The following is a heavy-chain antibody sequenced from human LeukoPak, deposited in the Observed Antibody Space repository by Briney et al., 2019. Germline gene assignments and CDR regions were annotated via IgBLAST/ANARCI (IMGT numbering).Heavy chain of an antibody. CDR3: ARLGSGWSRVVNWFDP. CDR1: GFSFSSYS. CDR2: ISSSSSYI. J-gene: IGHJ5*02. V-gene: IGHV3-21*01. Sequence: GGSLRLSCAASGFSFSSYSMNWVRQAPGKGLEWVSSISSSSSYIYYADSVKGRFTISRDNAKNSLYLQMNSLRAEDTAVYYCARLGSGWSRVVNWFDPWGQGTLVTVSS. D-gene: IGHD6-19*01.